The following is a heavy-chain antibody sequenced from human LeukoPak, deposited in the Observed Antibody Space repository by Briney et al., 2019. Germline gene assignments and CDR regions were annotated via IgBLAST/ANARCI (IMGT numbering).Heavy chain of an antibody. CDR1: GGTFSSYA. CDR2: IIPIFGTA. Sequence: SVKVSCKASGGTFSSYAISWVRQAPGQGLEWMGGIIPIFGTANYAQKFQGRVTITADESTSTAYMELSSLRSEDTAVYYCASMGVNDFWSGYYHIDCWGQGTLVTVSS. CDR3: ASMGVNDFWSGYYHIDC. D-gene: IGHD3-3*01. V-gene: IGHV1-69*13. J-gene: IGHJ4*02.